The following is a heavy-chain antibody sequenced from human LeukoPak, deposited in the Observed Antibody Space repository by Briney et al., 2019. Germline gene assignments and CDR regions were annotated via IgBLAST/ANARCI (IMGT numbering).Heavy chain of an antibody. Sequence: GESLKISCQGSGYSFTSYWIGWVRQMPGKGLEWMGIIYPGDSDTRYSPSFQGQVTISADKSISTAYLQWSSLKTSDTAMYYCARGGGYSNYAFWFDPWGQGTLVTVSS. J-gene: IGHJ5*02. V-gene: IGHV5-51*01. D-gene: IGHD4-11*01. CDR2: IYPGDSDT. CDR3: ARGGGYSNYAFWFDP. CDR1: GYSFTSYW.